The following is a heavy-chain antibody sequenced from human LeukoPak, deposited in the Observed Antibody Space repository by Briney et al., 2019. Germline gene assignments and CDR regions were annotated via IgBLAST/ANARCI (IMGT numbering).Heavy chain of an antibody. CDR1: GYTFTSYG. V-gene: IGHV1-24*01. Sequence: GASVKVSCKASGYTFTSYGISWVRQAPGQGLEWMGGFDPEDGETIYAQKFQGRVTMTEDTSTDTAYMELSSLRSEDTAVYYCARDRYYGSGSYSYYGMDVWGQGTTVTVSS. CDR2: FDPEDGET. J-gene: IGHJ6*02. D-gene: IGHD3-10*01. CDR3: ARDRYYGSGSYSYYGMDV.